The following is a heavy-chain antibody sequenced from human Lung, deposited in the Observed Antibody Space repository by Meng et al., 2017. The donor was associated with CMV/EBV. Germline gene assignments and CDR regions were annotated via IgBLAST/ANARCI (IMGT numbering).Heavy chain of an antibody. J-gene: IGHJ6*02. D-gene: IGHD2-15*01. CDR1: GGSISTYY. V-gene: IGHV4-59*01. Sequence: SXTVSGGSISTYYWNWLRQLPGKGLEWIGYISNSGSTDYNPSLKSRVTISVDTSKNQFSLKLTSVTAADTAVYYCARFDMDVEGYYGMDVWGQGTXVTVSS. CDR3: ARFDMDVEGYYGMDV. CDR2: ISNSGST.